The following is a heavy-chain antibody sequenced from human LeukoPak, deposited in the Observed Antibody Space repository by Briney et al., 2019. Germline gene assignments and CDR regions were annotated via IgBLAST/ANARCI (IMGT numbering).Heavy chain of an antibody. Sequence: GGSLRLSCAASGFTSNTYVMNWVRQAPGKGLEWVSSISASGDDTYYADSVKGRFTISRDNSKNTLYLQMNSLRAEDTAVYYCASWAYYYDSSGYYGFFDYWGQGTLVTVSS. CDR1: GFTSNTYV. D-gene: IGHD3-22*01. CDR2: ISASGDDT. V-gene: IGHV3-23*01. J-gene: IGHJ4*02. CDR3: ASWAYYYDSSGYYGFFDY.